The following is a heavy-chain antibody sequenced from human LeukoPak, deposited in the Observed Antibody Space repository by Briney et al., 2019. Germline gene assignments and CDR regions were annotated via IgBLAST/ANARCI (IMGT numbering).Heavy chain of an antibody. Sequence: GGSLRLSCGGSGFTFSSYSMSWVRQAPGKGLEWASAISGSGTDTFYANSVEGRFTISRDNPKNTLYLQMNSLRAEDTAVYYCAKGGGSSCYSPSDYWGQGTLVTVSS. CDR1: GFTFSSYS. J-gene: IGHJ4*02. D-gene: IGHD2-15*01. CDR3: AKGGGSSCYSPSDY. CDR2: ISGSGTDT. V-gene: IGHV3-23*01.